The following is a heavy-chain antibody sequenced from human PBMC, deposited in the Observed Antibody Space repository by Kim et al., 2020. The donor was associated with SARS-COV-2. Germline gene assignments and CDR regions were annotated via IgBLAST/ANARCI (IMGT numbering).Heavy chain of an antibody. D-gene: IGHD3-10*01. V-gene: IGHV4-59*13. J-gene: IGHJ4*02. CDR3: ARGTRITMVRGVTHFDY. CDR2: IYYSGST. Sequence: SETLSLTCTVSGGSISSYYWSWIRQPPGKGLEWIGYIYYSGSTNYNPSLKSRVTISVDTSKNQFSLKLSSVTAADTAVYYCARGTRITMVRGVTHFDYWGQGTLVTVSS. CDR1: GGSISSYY.